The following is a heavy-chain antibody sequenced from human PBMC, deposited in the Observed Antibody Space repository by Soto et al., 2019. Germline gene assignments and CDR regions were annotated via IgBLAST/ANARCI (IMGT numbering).Heavy chain of an antibody. J-gene: IGHJ4*02. Sequence: GGSLRLSCAASGFTFSSYWLSWVRQAPGKGLEWVANIKQDGSEKYYVDSVKGRFTISRDNAKSSLYLQMNSLRAEDTAVYYCARALYGDYTVFDYWGQGTLVTVSS. CDR2: IKQDGSEK. D-gene: IGHD4-17*01. CDR1: GFTFSSYW. V-gene: IGHV3-7*01. CDR3: ARALYGDYTVFDY.